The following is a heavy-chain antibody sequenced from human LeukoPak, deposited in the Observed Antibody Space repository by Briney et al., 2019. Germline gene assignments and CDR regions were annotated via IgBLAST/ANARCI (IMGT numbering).Heavy chain of an antibody. CDR3: ARKWVRDWFDP. CDR1: GGSIGSYY. J-gene: IGHJ5*02. D-gene: IGHD1-1*01. CDR2: IYYSGST. Sequence: SETLSLTCTVSGGSIGSYYWSWIRQPPGKGLEWIGYIYYSGSTNYNPSLKSRVTVSVDTSKNQFSLKLSSVTAADTAVYYCARKWVRDWFDPWGQGTLVTVSS. V-gene: IGHV4-59*01.